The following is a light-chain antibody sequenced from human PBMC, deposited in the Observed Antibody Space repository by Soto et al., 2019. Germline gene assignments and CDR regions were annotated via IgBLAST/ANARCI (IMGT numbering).Light chain of an antibody. CDR3: QQYGPSQTGT. CDR2: GAS. CDR1: QSVSSSY. V-gene: IGKV3-20*01. J-gene: IGKJ1*01. Sequence: EIVLTQSPGTLSLSPGERATLSCRASQSVSSSYLAWYQQKPGQAPRLLIYGASSRATGIPDRFSGSGSGTDFTLTISRLEPEDFAVYYCQQYGPSQTGTFGQGTKVEIK.